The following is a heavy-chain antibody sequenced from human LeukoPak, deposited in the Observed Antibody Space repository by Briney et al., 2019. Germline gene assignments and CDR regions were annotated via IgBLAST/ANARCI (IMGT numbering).Heavy chain of an antibody. J-gene: IGHJ6*02. V-gene: IGHV4-59*01. CDR1: GGSINNYY. D-gene: IGHD3-3*01. CDR2: MYHRGKR. CDR3: ERVFWFTSGQGGYYYGMDA. Sequence: PSETLSLTCTVSGGSINNYYWSWIRQPPGLGLDWMGYMYHRGKRNYTPSLKSRVEMSEATSKTQFSLRLASVTAADTPVYYCERVFWFTSGQGGYYYGMDAWGQGTTVTVSS.